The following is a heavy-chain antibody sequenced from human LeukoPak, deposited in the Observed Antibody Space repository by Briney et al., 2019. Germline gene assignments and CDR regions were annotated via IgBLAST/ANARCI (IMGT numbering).Heavy chain of an antibody. CDR3: ARGYSSSWYGDY. Sequence: SETLSLTCAVSGYSNSSGYYWGWIRQPPGKGLEWIGSIYHSGSTYYNPSLKSRVTISVDTSKNQFSLKLSSVTAADTAVYYCARGYSSSWYGDYWGQGTLVTVSS. V-gene: IGHV4-38-2*01. CDR1: GYSNSSGYY. CDR2: IYHSGST. D-gene: IGHD6-13*01. J-gene: IGHJ4*02.